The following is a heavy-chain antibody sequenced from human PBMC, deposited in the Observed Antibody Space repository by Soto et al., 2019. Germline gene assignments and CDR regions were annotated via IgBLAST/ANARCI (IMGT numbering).Heavy chain of an antibody. V-gene: IGHV3-23*01. CDR1: GFTFSSFA. J-gene: IGHJ4*02. Sequence: LRLSCAASGFTFSSFAMSWVRQAPGKGLEWVSGISGSGGSTYYADSVKGRFTISRDNSKSTLYLQMNSLRAEDTAVYSCAKALGSSSWYYFDCWGQGTLVTVSS. D-gene: IGHD6-13*01. CDR3: AKALGSSSWYYFDC. CDR2: ISGSGGST.